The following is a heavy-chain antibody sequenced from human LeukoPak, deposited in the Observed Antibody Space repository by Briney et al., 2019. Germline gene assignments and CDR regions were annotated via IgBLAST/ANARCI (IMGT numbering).Heavy chain of an antibody. V-gene: IGHV1-18*04. J-gene: IGHJ4*02. Sequence: ASVKVSCKASGYTFTSYGINWVRQAPGQRLEWMGWINAYNGNTNYPQKLQGRVTMTTDTTTGTAYMELRSLRSDDTAVYYCARDGKYYYGSGSYSFDYWGQGTLVTVSS. D-gene: IGHD3-10*01. CDR3: ARDGKYYYGSGSYSFDY. CDR1: GYTFTSYG. CDR2: INAYNGNT.